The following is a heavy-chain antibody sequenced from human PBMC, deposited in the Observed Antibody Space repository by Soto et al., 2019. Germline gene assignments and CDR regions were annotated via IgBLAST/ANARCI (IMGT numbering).Heavy chain of an antibody. CDR3: ARDGLVDAFDI. Sequence: GGSLRLSCTASGFTFSSYSMNWVRQAPGKGLEWVSYISSSSSTIYYADSVKGRFTISRDNAKNSLYLQMNSLRAEDTAVYYCARDGLVDAFDIWGQGTMVTVSS. J-gene: IGHJ3*02. CDR2: ISSSSSTI. CDR1: GFTFSSYS. V-gene: IGHV3-48*04. D-gene: IGHD2-8*02.